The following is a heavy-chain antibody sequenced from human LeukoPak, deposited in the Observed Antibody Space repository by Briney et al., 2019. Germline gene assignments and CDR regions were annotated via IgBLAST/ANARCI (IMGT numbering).Heavy chain of an antibody. CDR2: IYYSGST. Sequence: PSETLSLTRTVPGGSISSYYWSWIRQPPGKGLEWIGYIYYSGSTNYNPSLKSRVTISVDTSKNQFSLKLSPVTAADTAVYYCARATYYDFWSGYYDRENWFDPWGQGTLVTASS. D-gene: IGHD3-3*01. V-gene: IGHV4-59*01. CDR3: ARATYYDFWSGYYDRENWFDP. CDR1: GGSISSYY. J-gene: IGHJ5*02.